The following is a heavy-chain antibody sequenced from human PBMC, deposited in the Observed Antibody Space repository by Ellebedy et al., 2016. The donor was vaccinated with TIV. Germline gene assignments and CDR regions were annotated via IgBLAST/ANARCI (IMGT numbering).Heavy chain of an antibody. V-gene: IGHV3-74*03. J-gene: IGHJ3*02. D-gene: IGHD3-9*01. CDR1: GFTFSTYS. Sequence: GESLKISCAASGFTFSTYSMNWVRQGPGKGLTWVARINSEGAIPAYADSAKGRFTISRDNANNTVYLQMNNLRGEDTALYYCTCSRNEISTGYSFRIWGQGTKVTVSS. CDR3: TCSRNEISTGYSFRI. CDR2: INSEGAIP.